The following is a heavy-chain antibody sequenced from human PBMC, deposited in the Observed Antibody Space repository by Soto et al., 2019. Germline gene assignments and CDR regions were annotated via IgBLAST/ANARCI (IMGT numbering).Heavy chain of an antibody. J-gene: IGHJ4*02. Sequence: QVQLVQSGAEVKKPGASVKVSCKASGYTFTSYAMHWVRQAPGQRLEWMGWINAGNGNTKYSQKFQGRVTITRDTSATAAYMELSSLRSEDTAVYYCARVLRWGDFGYWGQGTLVTVSS. CDR3: ARVLRWGDFGY. CDR1: GYTFTSYA. CDR2: INAGNGNT. D-gene: IGHD2-21*02. V-gene: IGHV1-3*01.